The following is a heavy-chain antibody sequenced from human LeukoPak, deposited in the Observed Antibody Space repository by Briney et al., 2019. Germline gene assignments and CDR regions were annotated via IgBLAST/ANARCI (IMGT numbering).Heavy chain of an antibody. V-gene: IGHV4-59*01. CDR3: ARDIAVAGRAWGMDV. J-gene: IGHJ6*02. CDR1: GGSISSYY. CDR2: VYYSGST. Sequence: PSETLSLTCTVSGGSISSYYWSWIRQPPGKGLEWIGYVYYSGSTKYNPSLKSRVTISVDTSKNQFSLRLSSVTAADTAVYYCARDIAVAGRAWGMDVWGQGTTVTVS. D-gene: IGHD6-19*01.